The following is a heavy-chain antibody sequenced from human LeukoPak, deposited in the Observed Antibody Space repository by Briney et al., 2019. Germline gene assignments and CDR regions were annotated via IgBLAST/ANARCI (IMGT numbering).Heavy chain of an antibody. CDR2: INPSGGST. CDR1: GYTFTSYY. D-gene: IGHD4-17*01. J-gene: IGHJ4*02. Sequence: ASVKVSCKASGYTFTSYYMHWVRQAPGQGLEWMGIINPSGGSTSYAQKFQGRVTMTWDTSTSTVYMELSSLRSEDTAVYYCARVNYGDFHFDYWGQGTLVTVSS. V-gene: IGHV1-46*01. CDR3: ARVNYGDFHFDY.